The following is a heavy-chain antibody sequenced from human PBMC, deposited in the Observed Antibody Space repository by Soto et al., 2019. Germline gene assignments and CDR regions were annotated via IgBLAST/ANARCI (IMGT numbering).Heavy chain of an antibody. Sequence: GGSLGLSCAASGCTFSSYAMSWVRQAPGKWLEWVSIITIYGRTYYADSVKGRFTISRDNSKNTVYLQMNSLRAEDTAVYYCAKDYSTVTTDPLSVVLFDYWGQGALVTVSS. CDR2: ITIYGRT. CDR1: GCTFSSYA. J-gene: IGHJ4*02. V-gene: IGHV3-23*01. CDR3: AKDYSTVTTDPLSVVLFDY. D-gene: IGHD4-17*01.